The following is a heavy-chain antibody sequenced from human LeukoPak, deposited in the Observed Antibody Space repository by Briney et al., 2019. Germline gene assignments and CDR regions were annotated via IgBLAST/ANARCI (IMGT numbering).Heavy chain of an antibody. V-gene: IGHV1-2*02. CDR3: AREPRITMTVVGNDAFDI. Sequence: ASVKVSCKASGYTFTGYYMHWVRQAPGQGLEWMGWINPNSGGTNYAQKFKGRVTMTRDTSISTAYMELSRLSSDDTAVYYCAREPRITMTVVGNDAFDIWGQGTMVTVSS. CDR1: GYTFTGYY. D-gene: IGHD3-22*01. CDR2: INPNSGGT. J-gene: IGHJ3*02.